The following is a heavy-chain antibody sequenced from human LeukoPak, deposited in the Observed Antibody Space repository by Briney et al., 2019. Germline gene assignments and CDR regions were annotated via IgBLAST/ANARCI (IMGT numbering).Heavy chain of an antibody. Sequence: SETLSLTCTVSGGSISSSSYYWGWIRQPPGKGLEWIGSIYYSGSTYYNPSLKSRVTISVDTSKNQFSLKLSSVTVADTAVYYCARDAHYYYDSSGYSRVGAFDIWGQGTMATVSS. CDR2: IYYSGST. V-gene: IGHV4-39*07. CDR3: ARDAHYYYDSSGYSRVGAFDI. CDR1: GGSISSSSYY. J-gene: IGHJ3*02. D-gene: IGHD3-22*01.